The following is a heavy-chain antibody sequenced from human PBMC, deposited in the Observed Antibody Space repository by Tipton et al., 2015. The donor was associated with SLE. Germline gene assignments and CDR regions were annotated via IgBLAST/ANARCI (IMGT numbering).Heavy chain of an antibody. Sequence: TLSLTCTVSGGSLSSYYWSWIRQPAGKGLEWIGRIYASGSTEYNPSLKSRVTISVDPSKNQFSLKLSSVTAADTAVYYCASGVVAATLYFDYWGQGTLVTVSS. CDR2: IYASGST. CDR1: GGSLSSYY. J-gene: IGHJ4*02. D-gene: IGHD2-15*01. V-gene: IGHV4-4*07. CDR3: ASGVVAATLYFDY.